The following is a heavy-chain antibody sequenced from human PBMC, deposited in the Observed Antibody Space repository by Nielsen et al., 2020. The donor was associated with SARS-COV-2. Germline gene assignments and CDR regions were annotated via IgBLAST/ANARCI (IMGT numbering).Heavy chain of an antibody. Sequence: GGSLRLSCAASGFTFSSYEMNWVRQAPGKGLEWVSYISSSGSTIYYADSVKGRFTISRDDSKNTLYLQMNSLRPEDTAVYYCTATVEMGNLSDLDYWGQGTLVTVSS. CDR2: ISSSGSTI. V-gene: IGHV3-48*03. CDR1: GFTFSSYE. CDR3: TATVEMGNLSDLDY. D-gene: IGHD5-24*01. J-gene: IGHJ4*02.